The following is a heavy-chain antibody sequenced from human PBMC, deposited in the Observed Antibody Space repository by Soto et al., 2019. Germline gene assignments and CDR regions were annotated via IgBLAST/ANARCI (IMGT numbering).Heavy chain of an antibody. CDR1: GFTFSSYA. J-gene: IGHJ4*02. Sequence: QVQLVESGGGVVQSGRSLRLSCAASGFTFSSYAMHWVRQAPGKGLEWVAVISYDGSNKYYADSVKGRFTISRDNSKNTLYLQMNSLRAEDTAVYYCACPGDIVGSQDGDYFDYWGQGTLVTVSS. CDR2: ISYDGSNK. V-gene: IGHV3-30-3*01. D-gene: IGHD5-12*01. CDR3: ACPGDIVGSQDGDYFDY.